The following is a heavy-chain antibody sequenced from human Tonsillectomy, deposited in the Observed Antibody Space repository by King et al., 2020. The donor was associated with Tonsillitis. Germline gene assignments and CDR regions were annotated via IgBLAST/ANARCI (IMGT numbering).Heavy chain of an antibody. CDR3: ARDTVTSAPYYFDY. V-gene: IGHV3-48*01. J-gene: IGHJ4*02. CDR2: ISSSSSTI. Sequence: VQLVESGGGLVQPGGSLRLSCAASGFTFSSYSMNWVRQAPGKGLEWVSYISSSSSTIYYADSVKGRFTISRDNAKNSLYLQMNSLRAEDTAVYYCARDTVTSAPYYFDYWGQGTLVTVSS. D-gene: IGHD4-11*01. CDR1: GFTFSSYS.